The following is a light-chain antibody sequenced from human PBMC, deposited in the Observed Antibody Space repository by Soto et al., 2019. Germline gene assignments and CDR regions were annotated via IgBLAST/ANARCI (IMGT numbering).Light chain of an antibody. V-gene: IGLV2-14*01. Sequence: QSALTQPASVSGSPGQSITISCTGTSSDVGGYNYVSWYQQYPGKAPKLMIYDVSNRPSGVSNRFSGSKSGNTASLTISGLPAEDDVDYYCSSYTSSSTYVLFGGGTKVTVL. CDR1: SSDVGGYNY. J-gene: IGLJ2*01. CDR3: SSYTSSSTYVL. CDR2: DVS.